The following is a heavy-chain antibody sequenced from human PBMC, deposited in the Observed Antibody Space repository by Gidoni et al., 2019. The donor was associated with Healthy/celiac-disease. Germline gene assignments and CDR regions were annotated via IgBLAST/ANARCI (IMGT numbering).Heavy chain of an antibody. CDR2: ILPIFGTA. V-gene: IGHV1-69*01. J-gene: IGHJ4*02. CDR3: ASLSTGYSYGN. CDR1: GGPFSSYA. D-gene: IGHD5-18*01. Sequence: QVQLVQSGAEVKKPGSSVKVSCKASGGPFSSYAISWVRQAPGQGLELMGEILPIFGTANYAQKFQGRVTITADESTSTAYMELSSLRSEDTAVYYCASLSTGYSYGNWGQGTLVTVSS.